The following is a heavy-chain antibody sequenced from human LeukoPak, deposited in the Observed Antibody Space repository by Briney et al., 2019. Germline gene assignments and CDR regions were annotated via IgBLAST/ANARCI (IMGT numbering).Heavy chain of an antibody. CDR2: IYTSGST. V-gene: IGHV4-61*02. J-gene: IGHJ6*03. Sequence: PSETLSLTCTVSGGSISSGSYYWRWIRRPAGKGLEWIGRIYTSGSTNYNPSLKSRVTISVDTSKNQFSLKLSSVAAADTAVYYCARARGEYQLLIGDYYYYMDVWGKGTTVTVSS. CDR3: ARARGEYQLLIGDYYYYMDV. CDR1: GGSISSGSYY. D-gene: IGHD2-2*01.